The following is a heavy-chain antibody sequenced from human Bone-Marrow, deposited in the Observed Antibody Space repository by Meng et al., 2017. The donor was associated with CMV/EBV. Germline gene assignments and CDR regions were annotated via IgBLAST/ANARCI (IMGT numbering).Heavy chain of an antibody. D-gene: IGHD3-10*01. CDR2: IKKEGNNK. J-gene: IGHJ5*02. V-gene: IGHV3-30-3*01. CDR3: ARDYGSGSDYNLGFDP. CDR1: GLNLNNND. Sequence: GLNLNNNDKERDRQAAGKGLEGGEIIKKEGNNKKKEGNVKGRFNITRENSRNTLYLQMNSLRAEDTALYHCARDYGSGSDYNLGFDPWGQGTLVTVSS.